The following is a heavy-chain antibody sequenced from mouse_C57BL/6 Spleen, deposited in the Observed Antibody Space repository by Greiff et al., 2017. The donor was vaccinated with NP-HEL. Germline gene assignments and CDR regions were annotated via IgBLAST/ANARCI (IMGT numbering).Heavy chain of an antibody. CDR3: ARWRGNGYSDFDY. Sequence: VQLQQSGPELVKPGASVKIPCKASGYTFTDYNMDWVKQSHGKSLEWIGDINPNNGGTIYNQKFKGKATLTVDKSSSTAYMELRSLTSEDTAVYYCARWRGNGYSDFDYWGQGTTRTVSS. D-gene: IGHD2-3*01. V-gene: IGHV1-18*01. CDR2: INPNNGGT. J-gene: IGHJ2*01. CDR1: GYTFTDYN.